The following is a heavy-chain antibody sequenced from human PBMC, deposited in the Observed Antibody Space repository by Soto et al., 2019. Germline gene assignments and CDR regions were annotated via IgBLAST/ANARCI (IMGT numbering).Heavy chain of an antibody. CDR1: GFTFSSYS. J-gene: IGHJ5*02. Sequence: GGSLRLSCAASGFTFSSYSMNWVRQAPGKGLEWVSYISSSSSTIYYADSVKGRFTISRDNAKNSLYLQMNSLRAEDTAVYYCARHSTLAVAGTIDWFDPWGQGTLVTVSS. D-gene: IGHD6-19*01. CDR2: ISSSSSTI. CDR3: ARHSTLAVAGTIDWFDP. V-gene: IGHV3-48*01.